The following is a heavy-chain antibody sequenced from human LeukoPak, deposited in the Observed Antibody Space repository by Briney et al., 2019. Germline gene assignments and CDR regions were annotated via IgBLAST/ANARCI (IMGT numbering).Heavy chain of an antibody. Sequence: GGSLRLSCAASGFAFSSYWMHWVRQAPGKGLVWVSRINSDGSGTIYADSVRGRFTISRDNAKNTLYLQVNSLRAEDTAVYYCARTEGTVAYDSWGQGTLVTVSS. CDR1: GFAFSSYW. V-gene: IGHV3-74*01. CDR3: ARTEGTVAYDS. J-gene: IGHJ5*01. CDR2: INSDGSGT. D-gene: IGHD4-23*01.